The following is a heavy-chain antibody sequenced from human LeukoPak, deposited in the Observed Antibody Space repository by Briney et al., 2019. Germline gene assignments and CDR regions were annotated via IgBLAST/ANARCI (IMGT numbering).Heavy chain of an antibody. CDR1: GFTFSSYS. CDR2: ISSSSSTI. Sequence: GGSLRLSCAASGFTFSSYSMNWVRQAPGKGLEWVSYISSSSSTIYYADSVKGRFAISRDNAKNSLYLQMNSLRAEDTAVYYCARRLSNKLSFKKVFWFDPWGQGTLVTVSS. D-gene: IGHD3-10*01. V-gene: IGHV3-48*04. CDR3: ARRLSNKLSFKKVFWFDP. J-gene: IGHJ5*02.